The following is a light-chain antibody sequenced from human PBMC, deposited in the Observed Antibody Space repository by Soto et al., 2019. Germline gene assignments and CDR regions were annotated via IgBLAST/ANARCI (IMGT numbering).Light chain of an antibody. CDR1: QSVSSSY. V-gene: IGKV3D-20*02. Sequence: EVVSTPSPGTLSLSPGERATLSCRASQSVSSSYLAWYQRKPGQAPMLLIHGASTRAAGISDRFSGSGSGTDFTLTISNLEAEDFAVYYCQQRSGWLTFGGGTKVDIK. J-gene: IGKJ4*01. CDR2: GAS. CDR3: QQRSGWLT.